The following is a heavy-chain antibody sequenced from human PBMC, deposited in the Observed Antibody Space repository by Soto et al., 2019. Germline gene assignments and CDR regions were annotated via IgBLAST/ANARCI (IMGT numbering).Heavy chain of an antibody. CDR2: IYPGDSDT. J-gene: IGHJ4*02. V-gene: IGHV5-51*01. Sequence: GESLKISCKGSGYSFTSYWIGWVRQMPGKGLEWMGIIYPGDSDTRYSPSFQGQVTISADKSISTAYLQWSSLKASDTAMYYCASLYCSSTSCYADGDYLGYFDYWGQGTLVTVSS. CDR1: GYSFTSYW. D-gene: IGHD2-2*01. CDR3: ASLYCSSTSCYADGDYLGYFDY.